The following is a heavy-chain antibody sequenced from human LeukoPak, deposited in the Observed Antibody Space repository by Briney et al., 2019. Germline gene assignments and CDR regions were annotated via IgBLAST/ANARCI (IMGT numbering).Heavy chain of an antibody. CDR3: ARDLVSAGFDI. Sequence: ASVTVSCKAFGYTFSSHAMNRVRQAPGQGLELMGWINTNTGIPTYAQGFAGRFVFSLDTSVTTAYLQITSLKAEDTAVYYCARDLVSAGFDIWGQGTMVTVSS. J-gene: IGHJ3*02. V-gene: IGHV7-4-1*02. CDR2: INTNTGIP. D-gene: IGHD6-6*01. CDR1: GYTFSSHA.